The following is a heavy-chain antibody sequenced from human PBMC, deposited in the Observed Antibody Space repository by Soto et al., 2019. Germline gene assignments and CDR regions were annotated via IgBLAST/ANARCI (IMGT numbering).Heavy chain of an antibody. D-gene: IGHD6-19*01. V-gene: IGHV4-34*01. CDR2: INHSGST. CDR1: GGSVSGYY. J-gene: IGHJ6*02. CDR3: ARSKGGSSGWYDYYYYGTDV. Sequence: SETLSLTCAVYGGSVSGYYWSWIRQPPGKGLEWIGEINHSGSTNYNPSLKSRVTISVDTSKNQFSLKLSSVTAADTAVYYCARSKGGSSGWYDYYYYGTDVWGQGTTVTVS.